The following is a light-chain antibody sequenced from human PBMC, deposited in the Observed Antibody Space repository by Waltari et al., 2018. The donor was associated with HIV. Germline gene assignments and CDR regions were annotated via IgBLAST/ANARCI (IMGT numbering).Light chain of an antibody. CDR1: QDISNY. J-gene: IGKJ2*01. V-gene: IGKV1-16*01. CDR3: HHYNTFPLT. Sequence: DIQMTQSPSSLSALVGDRVTITCRASQDISNYLGWFQQTPGKAPKSLIFAASNLQSGVPSRFLGAGSGTNFTLTIRSLQPEDFATYYCHHYNTFPLTFG. CDR2: AAS.